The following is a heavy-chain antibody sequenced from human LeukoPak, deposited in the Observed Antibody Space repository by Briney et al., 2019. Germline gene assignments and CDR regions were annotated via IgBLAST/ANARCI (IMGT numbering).Heavy chain of an antibody. CDR1: GFTFTSYG. CDR3: ARYSSGWYGPSLYYFDY. CDR2: ISAYNGNT. V-gene: IGHV1-18*01. J-gene: IGHJ4*02. D-gene: IGHD6-19*01. Sequence: ASVKVSCKASGFTFTSYGISWVRQAPGQGREWKGWISAYNGNTNYAQKLQGRVTMTTDTSTSTAYMELRSLRSDDTAVYYCARYSSGWYGPSLYYFDYWGQGTLVTVSS.